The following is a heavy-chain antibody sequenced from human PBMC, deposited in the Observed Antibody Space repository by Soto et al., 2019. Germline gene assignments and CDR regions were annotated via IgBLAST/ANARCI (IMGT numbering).Heavy chain of an antibody. CDR2: INHSGST. CDR1: GGSFSGYY. J-gene: IGHJ6*02. Sequence: QVQLQQWGAGLLKPSETLSLTCAAYGGSFSGYYWGWLRQPPGKGLGWIGEINHSGSTNYNPSLKSPVTISVDTSKNQFYLKLSSVTAAVTAVYSCARSPCCTNGAVLPPGASVYYGMDVWGQGTTVTVSS. V-gene: IGHV4-34*01. D-gene: IGHD2-8*01. CDR3: ARSPCCTNGAVLPPGASVYYGMDV.